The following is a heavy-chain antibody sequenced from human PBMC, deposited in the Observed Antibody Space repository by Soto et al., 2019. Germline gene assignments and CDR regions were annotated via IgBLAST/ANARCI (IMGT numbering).Heavy chain of an antibody. CDR1: EFSLSTSGVG. D-gene: IGHD3-10*01. CDR2: SYWDDDK. CDR3: GHRRRIEVGAGSWYYFAQ. V-gene: IGHV2-5*02. J-gene: IGHJ4*02. Sequence: QITLKESGPTLVKPTQTLTLTYTFSEFSLSTSGVGVAWIRQPPGKTLEWLALSYWDDDKRYSPSLKSRLTITKDTSKSPVVVTMTIMDPADRATYYCGHRRRIEVGAGSWYYFAQWGQGTVVTV.